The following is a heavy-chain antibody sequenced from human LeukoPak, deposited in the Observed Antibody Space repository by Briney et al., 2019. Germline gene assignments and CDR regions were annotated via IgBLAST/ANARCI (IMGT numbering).Heavy chain of an antibody. CDR3: ARHGRSWYGMDV. D-gene: IGHD6-13*01. Sequence: SETLSLTCTVSGGSISSGSYYWSWIRQPAGKGLEWIGRIYSSGSTTYNPSLKSRVTISVDTSKNQFSLKLSSVTAADTAVYYCARHGRSWYGMDVWGQGTTVTVSS. J-gene: IGHJ6*02. CDR2: IYSSGST. CDR1: GGSISSGSYY. V-gene: IGHV4-61*02.